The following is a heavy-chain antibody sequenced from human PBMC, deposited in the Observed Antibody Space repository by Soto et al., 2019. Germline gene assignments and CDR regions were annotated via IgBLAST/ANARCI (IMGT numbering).Heavy chain of an antibody. V-gene: IGHV4-4*02. CDR2: SHESGNT. CDR3: ARKGSSRFY. Sequence: QVQLQESGPGLVKPSGTLSLTCVVSGVSISSHEWWNGVRHPPGTALEWSGESHESGNTNYNSSLGSRVTISVDKSKNQFSLKLSSVTVADTDVYYGARKGSSRFYWGQGTLVTVSS. CDR1: GVSISSHEW. J-gene: IGHJ4*02. D-gene: IGHD6-13*01.